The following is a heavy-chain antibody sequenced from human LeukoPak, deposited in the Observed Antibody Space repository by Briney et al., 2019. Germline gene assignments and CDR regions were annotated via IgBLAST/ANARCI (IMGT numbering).Heavy chain of an antibody. CDR1: GGSFSGYY. D-gene: IGHD3-3*01. J-gene: IGHJ4*02. CDR2: INHSGST. V-gene: IGHV4-34*01. Sequence: SETLSLTCAVYGGSFSGYYWSWIRQPPGKGLEWIGEINHSGSTNYNPSLKSRVTISVDTSKNQFSLKLSSVTAADTAVYYCARWVGTIFGVVIREKVRGHFDYWGQGTLVTVSS. CDR3: ARWVGTIFGVVIREKVRGHFDY.